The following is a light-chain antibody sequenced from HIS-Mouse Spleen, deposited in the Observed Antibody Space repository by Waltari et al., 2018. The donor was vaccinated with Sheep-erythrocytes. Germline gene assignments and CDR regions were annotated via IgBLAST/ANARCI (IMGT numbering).Light chain of an antibody. CDR2: DNN. V-gene: IGLV1-51*01. J-gene: IGLJ2*01. CDR3: GTWDSSLSAGV. Sequence: QSVLTQPPSVSAAPGQKVTISCSGSSSNIGNNSLSWYQPLPGTAPKLLIYDNNKRPSGIPDRFSGSKSGTSATLGITGLQTGDEADYYCGTWDSSLSAGVFGGGTKLTVL. CDR1: SSNIGNNS.